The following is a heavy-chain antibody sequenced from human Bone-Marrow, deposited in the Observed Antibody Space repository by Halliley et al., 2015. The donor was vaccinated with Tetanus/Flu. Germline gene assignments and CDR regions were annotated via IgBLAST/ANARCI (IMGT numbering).Heavy chain of an antibody. D-gene: IGHD3-3*01. Sequence: GSIGYIYYSGNTRSNPSLRSRVTISLDTSKNQFSLKLSSVTAADTAVYYCAREGTWSGYYDYWGQGILVTVSS. CDR2: IYYSGNT. V-gene: IGHV4-59*01. J-gene: IGHJ4*02. CDR3: AREGTWSGYYDY.